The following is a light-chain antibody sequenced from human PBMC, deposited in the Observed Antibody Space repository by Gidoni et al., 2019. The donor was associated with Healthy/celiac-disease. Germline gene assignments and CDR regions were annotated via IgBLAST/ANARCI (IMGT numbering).Light chain of an antibody. V-gene: IGKV3-11*01. CDR1: QCVCSY. J-gene: IGKJ2*04. CDR2: DAA. CDR3: QQRSNWPPVSS. Sequence: IVFTQSPATLSLSPGERYTLSCRASQCVCSYLAWYQQQPGQAPRRLIYDAANRATGIPARFSGSGSGTDFTLTISSLEPEDFAVYYCQQRSNWPPVSSFGQGTKLEIK.